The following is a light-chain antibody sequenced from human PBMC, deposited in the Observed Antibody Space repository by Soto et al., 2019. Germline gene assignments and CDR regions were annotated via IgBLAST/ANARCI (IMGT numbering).Light chain of an antibody. V-gene: IGKV3-20*01. J-gene: IGKJ5*01. Sequence: SVLTQSPDTPSLSPGERATLSCRASQTVIHNHLAWHQQKPGQTPRLLVYGASSRATGIPDRFSGSGSGTDFTLTISRLEPEDFAVYYCQQHGTSPITFGQGTRLEIK. CDR3: QQHGTSPIT. CDR1: QTVIHNH. CDR2: GAS.